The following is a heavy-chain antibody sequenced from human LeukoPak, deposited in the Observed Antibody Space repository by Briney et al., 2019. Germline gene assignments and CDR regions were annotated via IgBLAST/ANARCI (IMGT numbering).Heavy chain of an antibody. CDR2: IRSKANSYAT. CDR1: GFTFSGPA. D-gene: IGHD2-15*01. V-gene: IGHV3-73*01. J-gene: IGHJ6*02. CDR3: TRYKPDCSGGSCPHYGMDV. Sequence: GGSLRLSCAASGFTFSGPALHWVRQASGKGLEWVGHIRSKANSYATSYAASVKGRFTISRDDSKNTAYLQMNSLKTEDTAVYYCTRYKPDCSGGSCPHYGMDVWGQGTTVTVSS.